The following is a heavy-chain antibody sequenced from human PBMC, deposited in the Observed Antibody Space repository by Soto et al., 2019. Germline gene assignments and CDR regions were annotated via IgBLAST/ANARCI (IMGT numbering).Heavy chain of an antibody. D-gene: IGHD3-10*01. V-gene: IGHV3-73*01. CDR1: GFTFSGSA. J-gene: IGHJ4*02. CDR2: IRSKANSYAT. CDR3: TTTVWFGESSGDY. Sequence: EVQLVESGGGLVQPGGSLKLSCAASGFTFSGSAMHWVRQASGKGLEWVGRIRSKANSYATAYAASVKGRFTISRDDSKNTAYLQMNSMKTEDTAVYYCTTTVWFGESSGDYWGQGTLVTVS.